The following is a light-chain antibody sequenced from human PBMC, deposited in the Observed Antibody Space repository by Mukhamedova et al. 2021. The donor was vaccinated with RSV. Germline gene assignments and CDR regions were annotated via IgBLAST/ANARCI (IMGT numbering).Light chain of an antibody. V-gene: IGKV1-39*01. Sequence: WYQRRVHGRAPKLLIYFASTLQSYIPSRFSGSGSGTDFILTINNLQPEDFATYFCQQSSATPRSFGQGTKLQIK. CDR3: QQSSATPRS. CDR2: FAS. J-gene: IGKJ2*03.